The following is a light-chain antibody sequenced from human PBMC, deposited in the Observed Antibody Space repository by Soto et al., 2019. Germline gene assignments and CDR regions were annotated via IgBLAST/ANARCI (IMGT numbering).Light chain of an antibody. CDR1: QGISSY. CDR3: QQYYSYPRT. CDR2: AAS. V-gene: IGKV1-8*01. Sequence: IQMTQSPSAMSASVGDRVTITCRASQGISSYLAWYQQKPGKAPKLLIYAASTLQSGVPSRFSGSGSGTDFTLTISCLQSEDFATYYCQQYYSYPRTFGQGTKVDIK. J-gene: IGKJ1*01.